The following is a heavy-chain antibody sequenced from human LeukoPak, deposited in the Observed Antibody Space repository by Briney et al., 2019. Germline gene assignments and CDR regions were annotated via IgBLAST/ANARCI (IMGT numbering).Heavy chain of an antibody. CDR2: ISWNSGSI. CDR3: AKDIAAAGTGGFDY. V-gene: IGHV3-9*03. D-gene: IGHD6-13*01. Sequence: PGGSLRLSCAASGFTFDDYAMHWVRQAPGKGLEWVSGISWNSGSIDYADSVKGRFTISRDNAKNSLYLQMNSLRAEDMALYYCAKDIAAAGTGGFDYWGQGTLVTVSS. J-gene: IGHJ4*02. CDR1: GFTFDDYA.